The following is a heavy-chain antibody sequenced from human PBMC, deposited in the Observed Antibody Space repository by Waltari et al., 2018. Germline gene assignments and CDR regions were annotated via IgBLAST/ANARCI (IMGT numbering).Heavy chain of an antibody. Sequence: QVQLQESGPGLVKPSETLSLTCVVSGYSISSGYYWGWIRQPPGKGLERIGSIYHSGSTYYNPSRKSRVTMSIDTSRNQFSLKLTSVTAADTAVYYCARHGTRITMTSSFHYWGQGTLVTVSS. V-gene: IGHV4-38-2*01. CDR1: GYSISSGYY. CDR3: ARHGTRITMTSSFHY. J-gene: IGHJ4*02. CDR2: IYHSGST. D-gene: IGHD3-3*01.